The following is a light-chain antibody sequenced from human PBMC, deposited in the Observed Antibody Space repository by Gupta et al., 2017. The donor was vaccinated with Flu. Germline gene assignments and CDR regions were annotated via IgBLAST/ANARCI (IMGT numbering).Light chain of an antibody. Sequence: GDRVTITCRASQGSSSYLAWYQQKPGKAPNLLIYAASNLQSGVPSRFSGSRSGTEFTLTISSLQPEDFATYYCQELNTYSLTFGGGTKVEIK. J-gene: IGKJ4*01. CDR3: QELNTYSLT. CDR1: QGSSSY. CDR2: AAS. V-gene: IGKV1-9*01.